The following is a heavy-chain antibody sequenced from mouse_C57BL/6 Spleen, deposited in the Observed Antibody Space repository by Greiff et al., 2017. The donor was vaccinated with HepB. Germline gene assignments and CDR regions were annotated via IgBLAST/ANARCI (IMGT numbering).Heavy chain of an antibody. V-gene: IGHV1-18*01. CDR2: INPNNGGT. Sequence: VQLKESGPELVKPGASVKIPCKASGYTFTDYNMDWVKQSHGKSLEWIGDINPNNGGTIYNQKFKGKATLTVDKSSSTAYMELRSLTSEDTAVYYCARPGIYYDYDGGMFAYWGQGTLVTVSA. D-gene: IGHD2-4*01. CDR3: ARPGIYYDYDGGMFAY. CDR1: GYTFTDYN. J-gene: IGHJ3*01.